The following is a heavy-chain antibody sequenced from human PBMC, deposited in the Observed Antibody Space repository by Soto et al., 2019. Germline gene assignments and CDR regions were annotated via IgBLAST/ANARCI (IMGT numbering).Heavy chain of an antibody. V-gene: IGHV4-59*01. J-gene: IGHJ6*02. CDR3: ARGGYSSSWNYYYYGMDV. CDR1: GGSISSYY. Sequence: SETLSLTCTVSGGSISSYYWSWIRQPPGKGLEWIGYIYYSGSTNYNPSLKSRVTISVDTSKNQFSLKLSSVTAADTAVYYCARGGYSSSWNYYYYGMDVWGQGTTVTVSS. CDR2: IYYSGST. D-gene: IGHD6-13*01.